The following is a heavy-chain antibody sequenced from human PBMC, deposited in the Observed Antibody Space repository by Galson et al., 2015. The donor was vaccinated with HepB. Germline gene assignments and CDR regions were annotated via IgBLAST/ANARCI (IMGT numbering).Heavy chain of an antibody. D-gene: IGHD2-2*01. Sequence: FTFSSYGMHWVRQAPGKGLEWVAVISYDGSNKYYADSVKGRFTISRDNSKNTLYLQMNSLRAEDTAVYYCARLNYCSSTSCESDDAFDIWGQGTMVTVSS. CDR3: ARLNYCSSTSCESDDAFDI. V-gene: IGHV3-30*03. J-gene: IGHJ3*02. CDR2: ISYDGSNK. CDR1: FTFSSYG.